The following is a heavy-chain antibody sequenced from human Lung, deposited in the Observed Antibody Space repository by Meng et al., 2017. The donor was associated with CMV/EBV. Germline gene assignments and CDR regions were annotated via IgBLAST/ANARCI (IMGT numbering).Heavy chain of an antibody. CDR2: ITWNSGTI. Sequence: SCAASGLTFDDYAMHWVRQAPGKGLEWVSGITWNSGTIVYADSVKGRFTISRDNAKSSLFLQMNSLRAEDTALYYCAKGSDFRSHYYYGMDVWGQGTTVTVSS. V-gene: IGHV3-9*01. J-gene: IGHJ6*02. CDR3: AKGSDFRSHYYYGMDV. CDR1: GLTFDDYA. D-gene: IGHD2/OR15-2a*01.